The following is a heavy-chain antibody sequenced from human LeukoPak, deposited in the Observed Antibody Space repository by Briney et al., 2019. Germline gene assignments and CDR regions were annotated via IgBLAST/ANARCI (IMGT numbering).Heavy chain of an antibody. CDR3: ARGAEYYYDSSGYFPFDY. V-gene: IGHV3-30-3*01. D-gene: IGHD3-22*01. CDR2: ISYDGSNK. CDR1: GFTFSSYA. J-gene: IGHJ4*02. Sequence: GGSLRLSCAASGFTFSSYAMHWVRQAPGKGLEWVAVISYDGSNKYYADSVKGRFTISRDNSKNTLYLQMNSLRAEDTAVYYCARGAEYYYDSSGYFPFDYWGQGTLVTVSS.